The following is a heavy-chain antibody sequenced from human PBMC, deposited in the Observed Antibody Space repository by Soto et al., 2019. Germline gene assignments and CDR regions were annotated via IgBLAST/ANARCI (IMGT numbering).Heavy chain of an antibody. V-gene: IGHV2-70*13. CDR1: GFSLTSPGMC. CDR3: ARSIRGPRRFNGMDV. Sequence: KSGPTLVNPTETLTLTCTFSGFSLTSPGMCVSWILQPPGKALEWLALIERDDDDKYYSTSLKTRLTISKDTRKNQVVLTMANMDPADTGTYYCARSIRGPRRFNGMDVWGQGTTATVSS. J-gene: IGHJ6*02. CDR2: IERDDDDK. D-gene: IGHD1-20*01.